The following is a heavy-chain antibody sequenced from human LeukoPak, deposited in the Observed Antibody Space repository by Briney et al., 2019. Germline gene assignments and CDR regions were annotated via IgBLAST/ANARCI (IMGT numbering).Heavy chain of an antibody. D-gene: IGHD2-15*01. V-gene: IGHV3-53*01. CDR2: IYSGGNT. CDR1: GFTVSSNY. J-gene: IGHJ4*02. CDR3: ASRYCSGASCYSY. Sequence: QSGGSLRLPYAASGFTVSSNYMTWVRQAPGKGLEWVSGIYSGGNTYYADSVKGRFTISRDNSKNTLYLQMNSLRAEDTALYYCASRYCSGASCYSYWGQGTLVTVSS.